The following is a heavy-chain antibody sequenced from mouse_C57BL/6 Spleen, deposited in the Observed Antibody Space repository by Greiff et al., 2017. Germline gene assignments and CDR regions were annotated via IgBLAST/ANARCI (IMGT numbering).Heavy chain of an antibody. D-gene: IGHD1-1*01. CDR3: ARWGYGSSYEAMDD. J-gene: IGHJ4*01. CDR2: IHPNSGST. Sequence: QVQLQQPGAELVKPGASVKLSCKASGYTFTSYWMHWVKQRPGQGLEWIGMIHPNSGSTNYNEKFKSKATLTVDKSSSTAYMQLSSLTSEDSAVYYCARWGYGSSYEAMDDWGQGTSVTVSA. V-gene: IGHV1-64*01. CDR1: GYTFTSYW.